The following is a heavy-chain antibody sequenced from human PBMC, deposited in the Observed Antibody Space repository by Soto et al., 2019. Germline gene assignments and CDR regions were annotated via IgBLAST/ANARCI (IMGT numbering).Heavy chain of an antibody. J-gene: IGHJ4*02. V-gene: IGHV3-23*01. CDR2: VSGSGGST. CDR1: GFTFSSYA. Sequence: EVQVLESGGGWVQPGGSLRLSCVASGFTFSSYAMSWVRQAPGKGLEWVSFVSGSGGSTDYADSVKGRFTISRDNSKSTLYLQLNSLRAEDTAMYYCAKRSFQLGLPFDYWGQGTLVTVSS. CDR3: AKRSFQLGLPFDY. D-gene: IGHD6-13*01.